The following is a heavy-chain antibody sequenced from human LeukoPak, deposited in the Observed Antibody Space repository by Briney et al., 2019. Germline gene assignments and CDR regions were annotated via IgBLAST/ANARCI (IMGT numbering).Heavy chain of an antibody. Sequence: GASVKVSCKASGYTFTGYYMHWVRQAPGQGLEWMGWINPNSGGTNYAQKFQGRVTMTRDTSTSTVYMELSSLRSEDTAVYYCARSRTARQGKFDPWGQGTLVTVSS. CDR3: ARSRTARQGKFDP. J-gene: IGHJ5*02. V-gene: IGHV1-2*02. D-gene: IGHD2-21*02. CDR2: INPNSGGT. CDR1: GYTFTGYY.